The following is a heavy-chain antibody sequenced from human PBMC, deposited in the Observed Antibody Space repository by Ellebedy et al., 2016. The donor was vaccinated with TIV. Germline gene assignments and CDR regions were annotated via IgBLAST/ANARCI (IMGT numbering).Heavy chain of an antibody. Sequence: SLKISCAASGFTFKYFAMNWVRQAPGKGLEWVSGINWNSDTINYAEFVKGRFTISRDNAKNSLYLQMNSLRPDDTALYYCVKDGVETGTNGDDFFDYWGQGTLVTVSS. V-gene: IGHV3-9*01. CDR3: VKDGVETGTNGDDFFDY. CDR2: INWNSDTI. CDR1: GFTFKYFA. J-gene: IGHJ4*02. D-gene: IGHD1-7*01.